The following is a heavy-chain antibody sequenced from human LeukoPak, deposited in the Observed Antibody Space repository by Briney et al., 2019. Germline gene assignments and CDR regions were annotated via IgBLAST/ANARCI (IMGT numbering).Heavy chain of an antibody. J-gene: IGHJ4*02. CDR2: ISYDGSNK. V-gene: IGHV3-30-3*01. CDR3: ARDCVSASCYTTHFDY. CDR1: GFTFSSYA. D-gene: IGHD2-2*02. Sequence: GGSLRLSCAASGFTFSSYAMHWVRQAPGKGLEWVAVISYDGSNKYYADSVKGRFTISRDNSKNTLYLQMNSLGAEDTAVYYCARDCVSASCYTTHFDYWGQGTLVTVSS.